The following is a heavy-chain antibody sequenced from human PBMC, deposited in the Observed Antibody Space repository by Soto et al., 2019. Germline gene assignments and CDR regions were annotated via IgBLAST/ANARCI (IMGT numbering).Heavy chain of an antibody. CDR3: ARGSGHTDSAWLDH. Sequence: QIQLVQSGGEMKKPGASVKFSCKASGYKFTTYGISWVRQRPGQGLEWMGWMSVFNGKTKSAQDFQGRVTMTTDSSTSTAYMEVTGLTSDDSADYFCARGSGHTDSAWLDHWGQGTQLTVS. V-gene: IGHV1-18*01. CDR1: GYKFTTYG. J-gene: IGHJ5*02. D-gene: IGHD2-21*02. CDR2: MSVFNGKT.